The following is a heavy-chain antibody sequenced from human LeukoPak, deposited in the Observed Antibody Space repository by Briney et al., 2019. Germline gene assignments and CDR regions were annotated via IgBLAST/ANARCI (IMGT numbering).Heavy chain of an antibody. D-gene: IGHD4-17*01. CDR1: GFTFSSYS. Sequence: GGSLRLSCAASGFTFSSYSMNRVRRAPGKGREGFSYISSSSTIYYADSVKGRFTISRDNAKNSLYLQMNSLRDEDTAVYYCARDQGYGDYFDYWGQGTLVTVSS. V-gene: IGHV3-48*02. CDR3: ARDQGYGDYFDY. J-gene: IGHJ4*02. CDR2: ISSSSTI.